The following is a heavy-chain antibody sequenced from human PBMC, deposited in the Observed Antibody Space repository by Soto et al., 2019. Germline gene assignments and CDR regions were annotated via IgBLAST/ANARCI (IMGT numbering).Heavy chain of an antibody. CDR2: IIPIFGTA. CDR3: ARGGHVVVVTAAFDY. CDR1: GGTFSSYA. J-gene: IGHJ4*02. D-gene: IGHD2-21*02. Sequence: SVKVSCRASGGTFSSYAISWVRQAPGQGLEWMGGIIPIFGTANYAQKFQGRVTITADESTSTAYMELTSLTSDDTAVYYCARGGHVVVVTAAFDYWGQGTLVTVSS. V-gene: IGHV1-69*13.